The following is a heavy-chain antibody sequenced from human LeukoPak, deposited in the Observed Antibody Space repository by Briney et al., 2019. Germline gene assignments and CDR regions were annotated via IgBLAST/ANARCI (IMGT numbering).Heavy chain of an antibody. CDR3: ARARTAQYNWFDP. J-gene: IGHJ5*02. Sequence: GGSLRLSCAASGFTFSSYSMNWVRQAPGKGLEWVSYISSSSSIIYYADSVKGRFTISRDNAKNPLYLQMSSLRAEDTAVYYCARARTAQYNWFDPWGQGTLVTVSS. D-gene: IGHD4-17*01. CDR1: GFTFSSYS. CDR2: ISSSSSII. V-gene: IGHV3-48*01.